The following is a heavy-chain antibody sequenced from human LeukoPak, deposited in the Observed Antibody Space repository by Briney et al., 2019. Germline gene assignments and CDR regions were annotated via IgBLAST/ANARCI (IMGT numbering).Heavy chain of an antibody. V-gene: IGHV1-69*04. CDR1: GYTFTSYG. J-gene: IGHJ4*02. CDR3: AIIAVGGVDPFDS. D-gene: IGHD6-19*01. CDR2: IIPLLGVR. Sequence: ASVKVSCKASGYTFTSYGISWVRQAPGQGLEWMGRIIPLLGVRSYAQKFQDRVTVSADKSTSTAYMELSSLRSEDSALYYCAIIAVGGVDPFDSWGQGTLVTVSS.